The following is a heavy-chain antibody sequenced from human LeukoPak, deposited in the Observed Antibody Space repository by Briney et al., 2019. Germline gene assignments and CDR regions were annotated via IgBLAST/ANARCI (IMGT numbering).Heavy chain of an antibody. V-gene: IGHV1-8*01. CDR3: ARGKSLNYYYYGMEV. Sequence: ASVKVSCKASGYTFTSYDINWVRQATGQGLEWMGWMNPNSGNTGYAQKFQGRVTMTRNTSISTAYMELSSLRSEDTAVYYCARGKSLNYYYYGMEVWGQGTTVTVSS. CDR2: MNPNSGNT. CDR1: GYTFTSYD. J-gene: IGHJ6*02.